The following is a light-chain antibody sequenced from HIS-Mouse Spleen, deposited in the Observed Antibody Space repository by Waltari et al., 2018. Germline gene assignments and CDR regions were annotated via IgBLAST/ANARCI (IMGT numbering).Light chain of an antibody. J-gene: IGKJ1*01. V-gene: IGKV3-11*01. CDR1: QSVSSY. CDR3: QQRSNWPRRT. Sequence: EIVLTQSPATLSLSPGERATLSCRASQSVSSYLACYHQKPGQAPRLLIYDASNRATGIPARFSGSGSGTDFTLTISSLEPEDFAVYYCQQRSNWPRRTFGQGTKVEIK. CDR2: DAS.